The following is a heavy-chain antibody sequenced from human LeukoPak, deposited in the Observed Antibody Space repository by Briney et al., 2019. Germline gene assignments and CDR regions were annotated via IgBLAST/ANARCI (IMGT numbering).Heavy chain of an antibody. Sequence: GGSLRLSCAASGFTFSSYGMHWVRQAPGKGLEWVAFIRYDGSNKYYADSVKGRFTISRDNSKNTLYLQMNSLRAEDTAVYYCAKDVKVDYYFDYWGQGTLVTVSS. CDR2: IRYDGSNK. D-gene: IGHD3-16*02. CDR3: AKDVKVDYYFDY. CDR1: GFTFSSYG. V-gene: IGHV3-30*02. J-gene: IGHJ4*02.